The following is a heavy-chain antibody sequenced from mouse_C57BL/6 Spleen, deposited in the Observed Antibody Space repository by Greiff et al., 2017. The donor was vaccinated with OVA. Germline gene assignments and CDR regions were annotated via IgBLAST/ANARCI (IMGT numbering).Heavy chain of an antibody. CDR1: GYTFTDYA. CDR2: ISTYYGDA. J-gene: IGHJ2*01. V-gene: IGHV1-67*01. D-gene: IGHD3-2*02. CDR3: ASSGLRRFFDD. Sequence: VQLQQSGPELVRPGVSVKISCKGSGYTFTDYAMHWVKQSPAKSLEWIGVISTYYGDASYNQKFKDKATLTVDTSSSTAYLELRSLTSEHSAVFYYASSGLRRFFDDWGQGTTLTVSS.